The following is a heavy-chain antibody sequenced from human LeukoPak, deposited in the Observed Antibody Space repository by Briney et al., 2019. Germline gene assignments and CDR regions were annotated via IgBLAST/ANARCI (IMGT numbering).Heavy chain of an antibody. CDR3: ARRRHNFDFYDV. V-gene: IGHV4-39*01. J-gene: IGHJ3*01. Sequence: PSETLSLTCTVSSDSIISNIYWWDWVRLPPGKGLEWIGATFYTGRTFYSPSLKSRVTISVDTSKNQFSLDLSSATAADTAVYYCARRRHNFDFYDVWGQGTRVTVSS. CDR1: SDSIISNIYW. CDR2: TFYTGRT. D-gene: IGHD3/OR15-3a*01.